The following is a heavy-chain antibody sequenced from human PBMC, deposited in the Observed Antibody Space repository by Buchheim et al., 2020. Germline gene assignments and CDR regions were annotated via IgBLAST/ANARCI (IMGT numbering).Heavy chain of an antibody. CDR1: GGSISSYY. J-gene: IGHJ4*02. CDR2: IYYSGST. Sequence: QVQLQESGPGLVKPSETLSLTCTVSGGSISSYYWSWIRQPPGKGLEWIGYIYYSGSTNYNPSLKSRVTISVDTSKNQFSLKLSSVTAADTAVYYCARATSSWHESPHPDPPQHWGQGTL. D-gene: IGHD6-13*01. V-gene: IGHV4-59*01. CDR3: ARATSSWHESPHPDPPQH.